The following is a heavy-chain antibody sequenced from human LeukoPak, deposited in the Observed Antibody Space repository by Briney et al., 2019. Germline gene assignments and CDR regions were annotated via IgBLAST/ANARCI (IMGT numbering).Heavy chain of an antibody. J-gene: IGHJ4*02. Sequence: SETLSLTCTVSGGSISSSSYYWGWIRQPPGKGLEWIGSIYYSGSTYYNPSLKSRVTISVDKSKNQFSLKLRSVTAADTALYYCASIGYCSGGSCYPGSFDYWGQGTLVTVSS. CDR2: IYYSGST. V-gene: IGHV4-39*01. D-gene: IGHD2-15*01. CDR1: GGSISSSSYY. CDR3: ASIGYCSGGSCYPGSFDY.